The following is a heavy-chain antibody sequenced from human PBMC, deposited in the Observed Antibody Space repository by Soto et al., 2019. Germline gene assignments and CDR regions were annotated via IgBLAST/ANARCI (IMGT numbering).Heavy chain of an antibody. V-gene: IGHV3-33*01. D-gene: IGHD2-2*01. CDR1: GFTFSSYG. CDR3: ARASSTSYYFDY. J-gene: IGHJ4*02. Sequence: QVQLVESGGGVVQPGRSLRLSCAASGFTFSSYGMHWVRQAPGKGLEWVAVIWYDGSNKYYADSVKGRFTISRDNSKNTLYLQMNSLRAEDTAVYYCARASSTSYYFDYWGQGTLVTVSS. CDR2: IWYDGSNK.